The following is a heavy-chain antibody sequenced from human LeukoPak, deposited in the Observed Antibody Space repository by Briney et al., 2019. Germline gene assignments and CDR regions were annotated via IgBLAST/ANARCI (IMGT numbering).Heavy chain of an antibody. D-gene: IGHD6-13*01. V-gene: IGHV1-69*13. J-gene: IGHJ5*02. CDR2: IIPNFGTA. CDR1: GGTISSYA. Sequence: SVKVSCKASGGTISSYAISWVRQAPGQGLKWMGGIIPNFGTANYAQKFQGRVTITADESTSTAYMELSSLRSEDTAVYYCARDYAFEQQLVPRRFDPWGQGTLVTVSS. CDR3: ARDYAFEQQLVPRRFDP.